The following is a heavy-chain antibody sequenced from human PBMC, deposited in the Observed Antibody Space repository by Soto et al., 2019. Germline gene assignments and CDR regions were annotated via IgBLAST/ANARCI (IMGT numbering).Heavy chain of an antibody. CDR1: GYTFTSYA. Sequence: RASVKVSCKASGYTFTSYAMHWVRQAPGQRLEWMGWINAGNGNTKYSQKFQGRVTITRDTSASTAYMELSSLRSEDTAVYYCARDYDFWSGYYSYYYGMDVWGQGTTVTVSS. J-gene: IGHJ6*02. CDR2: INAGNGNT. V-gene: IGHV1-3*01. D-gene: IGHD3-3*01. CDR3: ARDYDFWSGYYSYYYGMDV.